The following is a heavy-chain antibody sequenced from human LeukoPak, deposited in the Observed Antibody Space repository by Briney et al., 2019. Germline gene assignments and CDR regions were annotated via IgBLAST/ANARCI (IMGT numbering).Heavy chain of an antibody. CDR2: INHSGST. CDR3: ARGPPAKPGTGYYYGMDV. J-gene: IGHJ6*02. Sequence: SETLSLTCAVFGGSFSGYYWSWIRQPPGKGLEWIGEINHSGSTNYNPSLKSRVTISVDMSKNQFSLKLSSVTAADTAVYYCARGPPAKPGTGYYYGMDVWGQGTTVTVSS. V-gene: IGHV4-34*01. CDR1: GGSFSGYY. D-gene: IGHD2-2*01.